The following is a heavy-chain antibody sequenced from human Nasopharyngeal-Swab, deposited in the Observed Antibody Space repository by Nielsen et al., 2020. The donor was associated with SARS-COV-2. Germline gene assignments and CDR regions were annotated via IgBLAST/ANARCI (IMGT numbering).Heavy chain of an antibody. CDR1: GYTFTSYA. CDR2: INAGNGNT. J-gene: IGHJ6*02. CDR3: ARDQRRPAGKGYSYYGMDV. V-gene: IGHV1-3*01. D-gene: IGHD6-13*01. Sequence: ASVKVSCKASGYTFTSYAMHWVRQAPGQRLEWMGWINAGNGNTKYSQKFQGRVTITRDTSASTAYMELSSLRSEDTAVYYCARDQRRPAGKGYSYYGMDVWGQGTTVTVSS.